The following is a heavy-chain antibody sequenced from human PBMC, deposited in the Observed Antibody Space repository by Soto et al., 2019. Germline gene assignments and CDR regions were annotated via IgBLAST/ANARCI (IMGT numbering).Heavy chain of an antibody. J-gene: IGHJ5*02. Sequence: SETLSLTCTVSGDSVTRSRYYWGWVRQPPGKGLEWIGSIYYSGSTYYNPSLKSRITISIDTSKNQFSLNMNSMTAADTAVYYCATEGGVVDANWFGPWGQGTLVTVSS. CDR2: IYYSGST. D-gene: IGHD3-22*01. CDR1: GDSVTRSRYY. CDR3: ATEGGVVDANWFGP. V-gene: IGHV4-39*02.